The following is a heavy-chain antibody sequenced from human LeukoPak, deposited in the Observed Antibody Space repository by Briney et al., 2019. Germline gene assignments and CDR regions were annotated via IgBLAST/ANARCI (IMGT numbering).Heavy chain of an antibody. CDR1: GYTFTSYG. V-gene: IGHV1-18*01. Sequence: ASVKVSCKASGYTFTSYGISWVRQAPGQGLEWMGWISANDDNKNYAQKFQGRVTMTTDTSTSTAYMELRSLISDDTAVYYCARDYDFRSTYNCFDPWGQGTLVTVSS. CDR2: ISANDDNK. J-gene: IGHJ5*02. D-gene: IGHD3-3*01. CDR3: ARDYDFRSTYNCFDP.